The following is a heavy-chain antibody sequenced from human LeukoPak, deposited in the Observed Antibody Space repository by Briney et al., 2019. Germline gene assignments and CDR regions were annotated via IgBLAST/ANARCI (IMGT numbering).Heavy chain of an antibody. CDR2: INPSGGST. CDR3: ARDGIVGALPAYYFDY. D-gene: IGHD1-26*01. V-gene: IGHV1-46*01. Sequence: ASVKVPCKASGYTFTSYYMHWVRQAPGQGLEWMGIINPSGGSTSYAQKFQGRVTMTRDTSTSTVYMELSSLRSEDTAVYYCARDGIVGALPAYYFDYWGQGTLVTVSS. J-gene: IGHJ4*02. CDR1: GYTFTSYY.